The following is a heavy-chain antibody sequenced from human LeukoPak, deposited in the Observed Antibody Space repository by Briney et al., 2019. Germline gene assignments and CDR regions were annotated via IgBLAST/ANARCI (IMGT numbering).Heavy chain of an antibody. V-gene: IGHV1-46*01. J-gene: IGHJ4*02. Sequence: ASVKVSCKAFGYTFTGYWMHWVRQAPGQGLEWMGIINPSGGSTSYAQKFQGRVTMTRDMSTSTVYMELSSLRSEDTAVYYCARAPEGTMMDYWGQGTLVTVSS. CDR1: GYTFTGYW. D-gene: IGHD3-22*01. CDR2: INPSGGST. CDR3: ARAPEGTMMDY.